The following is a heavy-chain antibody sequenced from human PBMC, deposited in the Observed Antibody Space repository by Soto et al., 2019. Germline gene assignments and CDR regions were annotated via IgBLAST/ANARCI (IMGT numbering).Heavy chain of an antibody. D-gene: IGHD1-26*01. V-gene: IGHV3-23*01. CDR3: AKKSGVGATWYFDY. CDR2: LPEIGTNT. Sequence: EVQLLESGGGLVQPGGSLRLSCAASRFTFSNYGMSWVRQAPGKGLEWVSALPEIGTNTYYADSVKGRFTISRDNSKNTLFLQINNLRAGDTAVYYSAKKSGVGATWYFDYWGQGTLVTVSS. J-gene: IGHJ4*02. CDR1: RFTFSNYG.